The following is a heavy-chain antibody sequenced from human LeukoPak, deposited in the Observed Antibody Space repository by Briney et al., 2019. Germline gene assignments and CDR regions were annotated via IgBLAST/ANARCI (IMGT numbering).Heavy chain of an antibody. V-gene: IGHV4-59*01. J-gene: IGHJ3*02. CDR3: VRVGGSPLGALDI. CDR1: GGSIRSYD. CDR2: ISYTGST. D-gene: IGHD1-14*01. Sequence: SETLSLTCIVSGGSIRSYDWSWIRQPPGKGLEWIGYISYTGSTNYNPSLKSRVTMSGDTPKNQFSLKLISVTAADTAIYFCVRVGGSPLGALDIWGQGTMDTVSS.